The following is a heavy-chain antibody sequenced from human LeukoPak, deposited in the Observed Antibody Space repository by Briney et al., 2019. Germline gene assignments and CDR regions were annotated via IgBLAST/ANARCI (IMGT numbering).Heavy chain of an antibody. CDR2: ISGSGDST. D-gene: IGHD1-26*01. CDR1: GFNFSIYG. Sequence: GGSLRLSCAASGFNFSIYGMSWVRQAPGKGLEWVSAISGSGDSTYYADSVKGRFTISRDNSKSTLYLQMNSLRVEDTAIYYCAKDFSGSYDYWGQGTLVTVSS. CDR3: AKDFSGSYDY. J-gene: IGHJ4*02. V-gene: IGHV3-23*01.